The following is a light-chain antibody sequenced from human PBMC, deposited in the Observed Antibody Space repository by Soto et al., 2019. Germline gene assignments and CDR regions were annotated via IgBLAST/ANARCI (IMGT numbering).Light chain of an antibody. V-gene: IGKV3D-15*01. CDR1: QSVSSSY. J-gene: IGKJ1*01. CDR2: GAS. Sequence: EIVMTQSPATLSVSPGERATLSCMASQSVSSSYLAWYQQKPGQAPRLLIYGASSRATGIPDRFSGSGSGTAFTLIISSLQSEDSAVYYCQKYNSWLWTFGQGTKVDIK. CDR3: QKYNSWLWT.